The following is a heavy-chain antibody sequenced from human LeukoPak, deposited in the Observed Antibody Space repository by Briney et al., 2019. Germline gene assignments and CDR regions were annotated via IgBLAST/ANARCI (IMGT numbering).Heavy chain of an antibody. J-gene: IGHJ4*02. CDR3: AGGRVCARFDY. Sequence: PSETVSLTCKVSGGSIYSYYWNWIRQPPGKGLEWIGYIDYTGNTNYESSLKSRVTISVDTSKNQVSLKLSSVTAADTAIYYCAGGRVCARFDYWGQGSLVTVSS. CDR1: GGSIYSYY. V-gene: IGHV4-59*08. D-gene: IGHD6-6*01. CDR2: IDYTGNT.